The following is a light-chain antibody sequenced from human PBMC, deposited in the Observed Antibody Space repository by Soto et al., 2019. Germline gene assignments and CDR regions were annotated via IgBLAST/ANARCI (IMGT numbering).Light chain of an antibody. V-gene: IGKV3-20*01. Sequence: ENVLTQSPGTLSLSPGERATLSCRASQSVTSNYFAWYQKKPGQAPRLLIYVASVRATGIPDRFSGSGSGADFTLTISRLEPEDFAIYYCQQYDTAPITFGQWTRLDIK. J-gene: IGKJ5*01. CDR2: VAS. CDR3: QQYDTAPIT. CDR1: QSVTSNY.